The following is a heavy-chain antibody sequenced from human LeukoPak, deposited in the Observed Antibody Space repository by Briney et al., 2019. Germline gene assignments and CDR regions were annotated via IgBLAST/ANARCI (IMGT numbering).Heavy chain of an antibody. CDR3: AKETAYASSGYYHYYYYGMDV. D-gene: IGHD3-22*01. J-gene: IGHJ6*02. CDR2: ISYDGSNK. CDR1: GFTFSSYG. Sequence: GGSLRLSCAASGFTFSSYGMHWVRQAPGKGLEWVAVISYDGSNKYYADSVKGRFTISRDNSKNTLYLQMNSLRAEDTAVYYCAKETAYASSGYYHYYYYGMDVWGQGTTVTVSS. V-gene: IGHV3-30*18.